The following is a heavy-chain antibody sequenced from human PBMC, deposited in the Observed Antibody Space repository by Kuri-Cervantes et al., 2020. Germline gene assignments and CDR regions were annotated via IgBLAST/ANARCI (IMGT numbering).Heavy chain of an antibody. V-gene: IGHV1-3*01. Sequence: ASVKVSCKASGYTFTSYAMHWVRQAPGQRLEWMGWINAGNGNTKYSQKFQGRATLTRDTSASTAYMELSSLRSDDTAVYYCATAFFVLGSYYYGSGSYRAFDIWGQGTMVTVSS. CDR1: GYTFTSYA. D-gene: IGHD3-10*01. CDR2: INAGNGNT. J-gene: IGHJ3*02. CDR3: ATAFFVLGSYYYGSGSYRAFDI.